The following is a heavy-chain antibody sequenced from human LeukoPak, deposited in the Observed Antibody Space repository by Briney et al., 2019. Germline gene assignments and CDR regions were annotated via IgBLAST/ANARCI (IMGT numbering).Heavy chain of an antibody. Sequence: GGSLRLSCAASGFTFSNYNMNWVRQAPGKGLEWVSGISGSGGSTYYADSVKGRFTISRDNSKNTLYLQMNSLRAEDTAVYYCASVADEQEVFDYWGQGTLVTVSS. CDR1: GFTFSNYN. D-gene: IGHD6-13*01. CDR2: ISGSGGST. CDR3: ASVADEQEVFDY. V-gene: IGHV3-23*01. J-gene: IGHJ4*02.